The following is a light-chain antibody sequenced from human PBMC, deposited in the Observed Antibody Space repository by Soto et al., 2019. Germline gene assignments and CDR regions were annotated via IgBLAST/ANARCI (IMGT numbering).Light chain of an antibody. Sequence: DIVMTQSPDSLAVSLGERATINCKSSQSVIYSANNKNCLAWYQQKPGQPPKLIIYWASTRESGVPDRFSGSGSGTDFTLTISSLQAEDVAVYYCQQYLAIPRTFGQGTKVEIK. CDR2: WAS. V-gene: IGKV4-1*01. CDR3: QQYLAIPRT. J-gene: IGKJ1*01. CDR1: QSVIYSANNKNC.